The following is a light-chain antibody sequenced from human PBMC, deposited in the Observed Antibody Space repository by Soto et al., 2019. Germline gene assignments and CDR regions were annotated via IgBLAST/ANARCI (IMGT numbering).Light chain of an antibody. CDR2: EVS. Sequence: QSVLTQPPSASGSPGQSVTISCTGTSSDAGGYNYVSWYQQHPGKAPKLMIYEVSKRPSGVPDRFSGSKSGNTASLTVSGLQAEYEADYYSTSYAGSNNFFYVFGTGTKLTVL. J-gene: IGLJ1*01. CDR3: TSYAGSNNFFYV. V-gene: IGLV2-8*01. CDR1: SSDAGGYNY.